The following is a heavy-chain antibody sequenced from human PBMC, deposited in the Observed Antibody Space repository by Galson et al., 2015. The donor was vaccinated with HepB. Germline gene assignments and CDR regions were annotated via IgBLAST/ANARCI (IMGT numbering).Heavy chain of an antibody. J-gene: IGHJ5*02. CDR3: AHADYDRNWFDP. V-gene: IGHV2-5*02. Sequence: PALVKPTQTLTLTCTFSGFSLSTRGVGVGWIRQPPGKALEWLALIYWDGDKRYSPSLKSRLTITKDTSKNQVVLTMTNMDPVDTATYYCAHADYDRNWFDPCGQGTLVTVSS. D-gene: IGHD4-17*01. CDR2: IYWDGDK. CDR1: GFSLSTRGVG.